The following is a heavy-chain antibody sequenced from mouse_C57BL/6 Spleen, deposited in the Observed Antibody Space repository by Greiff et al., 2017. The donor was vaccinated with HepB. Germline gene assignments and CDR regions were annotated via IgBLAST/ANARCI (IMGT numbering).Heavy chain of an antibody. CDR2: INPSTGGT. CDR3: ARKSGYLCYFDD. V-gene: IGHV1-43*01. Sequence: VQLQQSGPELVKPGASVKISCKASGYSFTGYYMHWVKQSSEKSLEWIGEINPSTGGTSYNQKFKGKATLTVDKSSSTAYMQLKSLTSEDSAVYYCARKSGYLCYFDDWGTGTTVTVSS. CDR1: GYSFTGYY. J-gene: IGHJ1*03. D-gene: IGHD2-2*01.